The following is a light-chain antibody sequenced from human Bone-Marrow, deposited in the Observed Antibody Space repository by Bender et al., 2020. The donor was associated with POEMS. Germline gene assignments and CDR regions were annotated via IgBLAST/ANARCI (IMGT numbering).Light chain of an antibody. CDR3: AAWDDSLKAWV. Sequence: SYELTQPPSVSVSPGQTAKITCSGDALPKQYAYWYQQKPGRAPVVVIYKDSERASGIPERFSGSKSGTSASLAITGLQSEDEADYYCAAWDDSLKAWVFGGGTKLTVL. J-gene: IGLJ3*02. V-gene: IGLV3-25*02. CDR2: KDS. CDR1: ALPKQY.